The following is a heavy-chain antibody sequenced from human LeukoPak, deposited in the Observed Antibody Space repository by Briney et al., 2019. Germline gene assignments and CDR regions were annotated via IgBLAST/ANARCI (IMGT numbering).Heavy chain of an antibody. V-gene: IGHV1-46*01. D-gene: IGHD3-22*01. CDR1: GYTFTSYY. CDR2: INPSGGST. Sequence: GASVKVSCKASGYTFTSYYMHWVRQAPGQGLEWMGIINPSGGSTSYAQKFQGRVTMTRDTSTGTVYMELSSLRSEDTAVYYCARDWRGITMIVVDNDAFDIWGQGTMVTVSS. CDR3: ARDWRGITMIVVDNDAFDI. J-gene: IGHJ3*02.